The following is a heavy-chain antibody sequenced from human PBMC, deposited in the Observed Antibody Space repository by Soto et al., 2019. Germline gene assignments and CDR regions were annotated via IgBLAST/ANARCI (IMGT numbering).Heavy chain of an antibody. D-gene: IGHD3-16*02. V-gene: IGHV4-59*01. CDR1: GGSISSYY. CDR2: IYYSGST. CDR3: ARGSIVNQDAFDI. Sequence: SETLSLTCTVSGGSISSYYWSWIRQPPGKGLEWIGYIYYSGSTNYNPSLKSRVTISVDTSKNQFSLKLSSVTTADTAVYYCARGSIVNQDAFDIWGQGTMVTVSS. J-gene: IGHJ3*02.